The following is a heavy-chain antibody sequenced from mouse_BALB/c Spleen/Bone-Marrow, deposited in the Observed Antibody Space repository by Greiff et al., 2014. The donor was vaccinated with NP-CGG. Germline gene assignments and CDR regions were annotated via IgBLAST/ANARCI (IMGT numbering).Heavy chain of an antibody. Sequence: VQLVESGPQLVRPGASVKISCKASGYSFTSYWMHWVKQRPGQGLEWIGMIDPSDSETRLNQMFKDKATLTVDKSSSTAYMQLSSPTSEDSAVYYCASYGSSPAWFAHWGQGTLVTVSA. V-gene: IGHV1S126*01. CDR1: GYSFTSYW. CDR3: ASYGSSPAWFAH. D-gene: IGHD1-1*01. CDR2: IDPSDSET. J-gene: IGHJ3*01.